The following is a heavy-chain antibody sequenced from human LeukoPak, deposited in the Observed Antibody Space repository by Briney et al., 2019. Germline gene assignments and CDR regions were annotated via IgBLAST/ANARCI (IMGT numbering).Heavy chain of an antibody. CDR3: AREGGPYRPLDY. Sequence: KSSGTLSLTCGVSGGSITNTNYWSWVRQPPGKGLEWIGEVNLQGSTNYNPSLMRRVAISVDTSANHVSLQLTSVTAADTAVYYCAREGGPYRPLDYSGQGTLVTVSS. CDR2: VNLQGST. V-gene: IGHV4-4*02. CDR1: GGSITNTNY. J-gene: IGHJ4*02.